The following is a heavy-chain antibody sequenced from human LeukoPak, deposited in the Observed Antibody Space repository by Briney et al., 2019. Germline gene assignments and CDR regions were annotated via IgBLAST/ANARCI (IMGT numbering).Heavy chain of an antibody. CDR3: ARGVPYSSSWYTKGIFDY. V-gene: IGHV3-48*03. CDR1: GFTFSSYE. Sequence: PGGSLRLSCAASGFTFSSYEMNWVRQAPGKGLEWVSYISSSGSTIYYADSVKGRFTISRDNSKNTLYLQMNSLRAEDTAVYYCARGVPYSSSWYTKGIFDYWGQGTLVTVSS. J-gene: IGHJ4*02. D-gene: IGHD6-13*01. CDR2: ISSSGSTI.